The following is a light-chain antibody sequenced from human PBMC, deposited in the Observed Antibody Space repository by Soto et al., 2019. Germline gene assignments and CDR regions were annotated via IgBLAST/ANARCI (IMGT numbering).Light chain of an antibody. CDR2: EVS. CDR1: SSDVGGYNY. J-gene: IGLJ1*01. V-gene: IGLV2-8*01. CDR3: SSYAGSNNLGV. Sequence: QSALTQPPSASGSPGQSVTISCTGTSSDVGGYNYVSWYQQHPGKAPKLMIYEVSKRPSGVPDRFSGSKSGNTASLTVSGLQAEDEAYYYCSSYAGSNNLGVFGSRTKLTVL.